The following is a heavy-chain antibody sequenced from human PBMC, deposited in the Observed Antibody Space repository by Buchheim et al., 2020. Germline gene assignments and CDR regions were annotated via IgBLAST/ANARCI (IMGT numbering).Heavy chain of an antibody. CDR2: ISYDGSNK. J-gene: IGHJ5*02. D-gene: IGHD2-2*01. CDR3: ARGIVVPAANTWFDP. V-gene: IGHV3-30*04. Sequence: QVQLVESGGGVVQPGRSLRLSCAASGFTFSSYSMHWVRQAPGKGLDWVAVISYDGSNKYYADSVKGRFTISRDISKNTLSLQMDSLRAEDTAVYYCARGIVVPAANTWFDPWGQGTL. CDR1: GFTFSSYS.